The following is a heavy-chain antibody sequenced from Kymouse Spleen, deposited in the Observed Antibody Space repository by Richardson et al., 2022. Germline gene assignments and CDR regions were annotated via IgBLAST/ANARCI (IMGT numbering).Heavy chain of an antibody. V-gene: IGHV4-34*01. CDR1: GGSFSGYY. D-gene: IGHD3-10*01. CDR3: ARGYGSGSYCDY. J-gene: IGHJ4*02. Sequence: QVQLQQWGAGLLKPSETLSLTCAVYGGSFSGYYWSWIRQPPGKGLEWIGEINHSGSTNYNPSLKSRVTISVDTSKNQFSLKLSSVTAADTAVYYCARGYGSGSYCDYWGQGTLVTVSS. CDR2: INHSGST.